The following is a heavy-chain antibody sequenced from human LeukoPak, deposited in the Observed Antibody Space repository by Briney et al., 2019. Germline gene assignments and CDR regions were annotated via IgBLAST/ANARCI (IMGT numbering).Heavy chain of an antibody. CDR3: ATQSVARHAPDDY. Sequence: GGSLRLSCAASGFTFSSYAMSWVRQAPGKGLEWVSAISGSGGSTYYADSVKGRFTISRDNSKNTLYLQMNSLRAEDTAVYYCATQSVARHAPDDYWGQGTLVTVSS. CDR2: ISGSGGST. J-gene: IGHJ4*02. V-gene: IGHV3-23*01. CDR1: GFTFSSYA. D-gene: IGHD6-19*01.